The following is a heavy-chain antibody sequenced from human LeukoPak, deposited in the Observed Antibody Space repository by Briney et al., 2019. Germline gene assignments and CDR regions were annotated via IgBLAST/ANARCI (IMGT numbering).Heavy chain of an antibody. CDR2: INWNGGST. CDR1: GFTFDDYG. Sequence: GSLRLSCAASGFTFDDYGMSWVRQAPGKGLERVSGINWNGGSTGYADSVKGRFTISRDNAKNSLYLQMNSLRAEDTALYYCARTGGNYYDSSGLMKYFDYWGQGTLVTVFS. J-gene: IGHJ4*02. V-gene: IGHV3-20*04. CDR3: ARTGGNYYDSSGLMKYFDY. D-gene: IGHD3-22*01.